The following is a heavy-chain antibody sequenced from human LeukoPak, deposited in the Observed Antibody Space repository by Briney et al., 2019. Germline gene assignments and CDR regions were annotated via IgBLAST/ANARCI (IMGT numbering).Heavy chain of an antibody. J-gene: IGHJ4*02. CDR1: GYTFTSYG. D-gene: IGHD5-12*01. CDR3: ARHVGGYVLEEDFDY. V-gene: IGHV1-18*01. Sequence: ASVKVSCKASGYTFTSYGISWVRQAPGQGLEWMGWISAYNGNINYAQKLQGRVTMTTDTSTSTAYMELRSLRSDDTAVYYCARHVGGYVLEEDFDYWGQGTLVTVSS. CDR2: ISAYNGNI.